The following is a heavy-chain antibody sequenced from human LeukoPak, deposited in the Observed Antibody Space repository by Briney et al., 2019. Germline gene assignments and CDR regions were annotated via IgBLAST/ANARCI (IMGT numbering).Heavy chain of an antibody. CDR2: IYYSGST. CDR1: GGSISSYY. J-gene: IGHJ6*03. D-gene: IGHD3-10*01. CDR3: ARDYYGSGSYYYYYYMDV. Sequence: SETLSLTCTVSGGSISSYYWSWIRQPPGKGLEWIGYIYYSGSTNYNPSLKSRVTISVDTSKNQFSLKLSSVTAADTAVYYCARDYYGSGSYYYYYYMDVWGKGTTVTVCS. V-gene: IGHV4-59*01.